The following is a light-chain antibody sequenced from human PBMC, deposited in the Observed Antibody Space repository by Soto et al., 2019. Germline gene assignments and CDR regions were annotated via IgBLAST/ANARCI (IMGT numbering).Light chain of an antibody. J-gene: IGKJ4*01. CDR2: DAS. CDR1: QSVSSY. V-gene: IGKV3-11*01. CDR3: QQRSNWPPV. Sequence: EIVLTQSPATLSLSPGERATLSCRASQSVSSYLAWHQQKPGQAPRLLIYDASNRATGIPARFSGSGSGTDFTLTISSLEPEDFAVYYCQQRSNWPPVFGGGTKVEIK.